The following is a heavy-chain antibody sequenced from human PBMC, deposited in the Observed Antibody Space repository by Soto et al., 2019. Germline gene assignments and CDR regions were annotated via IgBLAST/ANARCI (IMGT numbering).Heavy chain of an antibody. Sequence: EVLVMESGGGLIQPGGSLTLSCAASGFTVSSNYMVWVRQAPGKGLEWVSVTYSDGNTLYADSVKGRFTISRDDTKNTLFLQMDSLRAEDTAMYYCSRAYGAGSYFSYYWGQGTLVTVSS. J-gene: IGHJ4*02. CDR2: TYSDGNT. CDR3: SRAYGAGSYFSYY. CDR1: GFTVSSNY. V-gene: IGHV3-53*01. D-gene: IGHD3-10*01.